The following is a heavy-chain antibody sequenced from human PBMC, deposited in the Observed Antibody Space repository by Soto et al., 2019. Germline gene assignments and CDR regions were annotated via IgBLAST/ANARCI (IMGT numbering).Heavy chain of an antibody. CDR2: ISGSGGST. CDR3: AKVMITFGGVIALDAFDI. V-gene: IGHV3-23*01. D-gene: IGHD3-16*02. CDR1: GFTFSIYA. Sequence: GGSLRLSCAASGFTFSIYAMSWFRQAPGKGLEWVSAISGSGGSTYYADSVKGRFTISRDNSKNTLYLQMNSLRAEDTAVYYCAKVMITFGGVIALDAFDIWGQGTMVTVSS. J-gene: IGHJ3*02.